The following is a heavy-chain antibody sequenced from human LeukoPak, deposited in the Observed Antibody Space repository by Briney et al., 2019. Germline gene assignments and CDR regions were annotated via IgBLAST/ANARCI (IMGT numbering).Heavy chain of an antibody. CDR1: GLTFHDYA. CDR2: ISADGGST. Sequence: GGSLRLSCVASGLTFHDYAMHWVRQAPGKGLEWVSLISADGGSTFYADPVRGRFSIPRDNSKNSLYLQMNSLRTEDTAMYYCAKESGKFDYWGQGTLVAVSS. CDR3: AKESGKFDY. J-gene: IGHJ4*02. V-gene: IGHV3-43*02.